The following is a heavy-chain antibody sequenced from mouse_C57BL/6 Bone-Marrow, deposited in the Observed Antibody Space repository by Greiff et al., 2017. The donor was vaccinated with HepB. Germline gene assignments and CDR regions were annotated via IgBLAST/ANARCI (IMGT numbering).Heavy chain of an antibody. CDR1: GLKLKDDY. Sequence: VQLKESGAELVRPGASVKLSCTASGLKLKDDYMHGVKQRPEPGLGWIGWIDPENGDTEYASKFQGKATITADTSSNTAYLQLSSLTSEDTAVYYCTTLGAYAMDYWGQGTSVTVSS. V-gene: IGHV14-4*01. J-gene: IGHJ4*01. CDR3: TTLGAYAMDY. CDR2: IDPENGDT.